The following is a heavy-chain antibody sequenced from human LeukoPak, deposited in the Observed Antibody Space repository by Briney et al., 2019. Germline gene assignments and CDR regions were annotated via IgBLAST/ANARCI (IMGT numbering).Heavy chain of an antibody. V-gene: IGHV1-24*01. D-gene: IGHD6-6*01. CDR2: LDPEDGET. J-gene: IGHJ4*02. CDR3: VRGRTGSIATAGRY. Sequence: ASVKLSCTLSGSTLTEFSIHWVRQAHGKGLEWLGGLDPEDGETILSQKFQDRVALTADTSTSTAYMDMSRLRSEDTAVYFCVRGRTGSIATAGRYWGRGTLVTVSS. CDR1: GSTLTEFS.